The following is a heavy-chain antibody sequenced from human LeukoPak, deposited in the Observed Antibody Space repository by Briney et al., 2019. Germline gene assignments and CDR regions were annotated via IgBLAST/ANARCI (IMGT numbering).Heavy chain of an antibody. Sequence: SETLSLTCTVSGGSITTYYWSWIRQPPGKGLEWIGYIYYTGSSNYNPSLKSRATLSVDTSKNQFSLKLSSVTAADTAVYYCAKYDTSGNYMDVWGKGTTVTVSS. CDR1: GGSITTYY. CDR3: AKYDTSGNYMDV. J-gene: IGHJ6*03. CDR2: IYYTGSS. D-gene: IGHD3-22*01. V-gene: IGHV4-59*01.